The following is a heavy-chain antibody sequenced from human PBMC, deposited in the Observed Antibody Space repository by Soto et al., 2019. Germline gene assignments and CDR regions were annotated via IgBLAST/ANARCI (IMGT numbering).Heavy chain of an antibody. V-gene: IGHV1-18*01. CDR1: GYTLNNYG. CDR2: ITVYNGNT. CDR3: ARAPLYNKGWYGEWFDS. J-gene: IGHJ5*01. Sequence: QVQLVQSGVEVKKPGASVTVSCKASGYTLNNYGITWVRQAPGQGPEWMGWITVYNGNTKNAQRLQGRVTMTTDTSTNTGHMELRNLRSDDTAVYYCARAPLYNKGWYGEWFDSWGQGTLVIVSS. D-gene: IGHD6-19*01.